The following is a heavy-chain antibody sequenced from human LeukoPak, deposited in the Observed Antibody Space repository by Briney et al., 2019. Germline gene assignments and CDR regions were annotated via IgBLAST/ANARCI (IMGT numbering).Heavy chain of an antibody. J-gene: IGHJ3*02. V-gene: IGHV4-34*01. Sequence: SETLSLTCAVYGGSFSGYYWSWIRQPPGKGLEWIGEINHSGSTNYNPSLKSRVTISVDTSKNQFSLKLSSVTAADTAVYYCARGGIFGVAGSDAFDIWGRGTMVTVFS. CDR3: ARGGIFGVAGSDAFDI. CDR2: INHSGST. CDR1: GGSFSGYY. D-gene: IGHD3-3*02.